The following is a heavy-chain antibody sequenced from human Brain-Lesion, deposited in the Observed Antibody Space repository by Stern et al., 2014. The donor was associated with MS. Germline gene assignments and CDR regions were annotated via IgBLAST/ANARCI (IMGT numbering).Heavy chain of an antibody. CDR2: ISGRGGPP. V-gene: IGHV3-23*04. CDR1: VFSFSTYA. J-gene: IGHJ1*01. CDR3: AKWPHHIAVAGTRYFQH. Sequence: EVHLEESGGGLVPPGGSLRLSCAASVFSFSTYAVSWFRQTPGKGLQWVSVISGRGGPPYDADSLTGRFTTSRDNSKIPLYLPMDSLRADDTAVYYCAKWPHHIAVAGTRYFQHWGQGTLVTVSS. D-gene: IGHD6-19*01.